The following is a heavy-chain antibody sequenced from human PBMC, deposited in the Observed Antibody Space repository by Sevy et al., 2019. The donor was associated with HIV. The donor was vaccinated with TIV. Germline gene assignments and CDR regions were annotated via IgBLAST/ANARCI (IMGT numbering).Heavy chain of an antibody. D-gene: IGHD2-15*01. Sequence: ASVKVSCKVSGYTLTKLSIEWVRQAPGKALEWMGEFDPQDVKTISSQRFQGRLTMTVDTSTDTAYMELSSLTSEDTAVYYCATVGLRYFSGSSSYQGDWFDPWGQGTLVTVSS. CDR1: GYTLTKLS. CDR2: FDPQDVKT. CDR3: ATVGLRYFSGSSSYQGDWFDP. J-gene: IGHJ5*02. V-gene: IGHV1-24*01.